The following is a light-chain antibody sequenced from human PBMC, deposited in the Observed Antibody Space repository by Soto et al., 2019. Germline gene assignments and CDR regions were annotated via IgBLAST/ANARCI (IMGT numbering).Light chain of an antibody. Sequence: EIVLTQSPGTLSLSPGERATLSCRASQSVSSSYLAWYQQKPGQAPRLLIYGAYSRATGIPDRFSGSWSGTDVTLTISSLEPEDVAVYYCQEYGRSPQGTFDQRTNVEIK. CDR2: GAY. J-gene: IGKJ1*01. CDR3: QEYGRSPQGT. CDR1: QSVSSSY. V-gene: IGKV3-20*01.